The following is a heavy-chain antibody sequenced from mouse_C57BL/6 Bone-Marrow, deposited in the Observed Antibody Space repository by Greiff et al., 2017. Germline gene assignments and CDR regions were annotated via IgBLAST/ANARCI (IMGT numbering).Heavy chain of an antibody. CDR3: ARPNYYYGEGGAMDN. V-gene: IGHV5-15*01. CDR1: GFTFSDYG. CDR2: FSNLAYSI. D-gene: IGHD1-1*01. Sequence: EVHLVESGGGLVQPGGSLKLSCAASGFTFSDYGMAWVRQAPRKGPEWVAFFSNLAYSIYYADTVTGRFTISSENATNTLYREMSRLRSEDTAMYNCARPNYYYGEGGAMDNWGQGTSVTVSA. J-gene: IGHJ4*01.